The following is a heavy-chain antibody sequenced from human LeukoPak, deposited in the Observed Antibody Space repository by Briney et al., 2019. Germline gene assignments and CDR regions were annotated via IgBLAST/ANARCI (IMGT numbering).Heavy chain of an antibody. V-gene: IGHV3-30-3*01. CDR1: GFTFSSYA. CDR2: ISYDGSNK. D-gene: IGHD3-10*01. CDR3: AKSVSQTGSVK. Sequence: GGSLRLSCAASGFTFSSYAMHWVRQAPGKGLEWVAVISYDGSNKYYADSVKGRFTISRDNSKNTLYLQMNSLRAEDTAVYYCAKSVSQTGSVKWGQGTLVTVSS. J-gene: IGHJ4*02.